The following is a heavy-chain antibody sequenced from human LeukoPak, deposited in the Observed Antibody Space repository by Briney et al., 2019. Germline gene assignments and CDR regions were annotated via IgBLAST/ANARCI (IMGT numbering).Heavy chain of an antibody. J-gene: IGHJ4*02. CDR3: AREGPRGNSQFDY. CDR1: GFTFSDYS. CDR2: ISSSGSTI. Sequence: GGSLRLSCAASGFTFSDYSMSWIRQAPGKGLEWVSYISSSGSTIYYADSVKGRFTISRDNAKNSLYLQMNSLRAEDTAVYYCAREGPRGNSQFDYWGQGTLVTVSS. V-gene: IGHV3-11*04. D-gene: IGHD2/OR15-2a*01.